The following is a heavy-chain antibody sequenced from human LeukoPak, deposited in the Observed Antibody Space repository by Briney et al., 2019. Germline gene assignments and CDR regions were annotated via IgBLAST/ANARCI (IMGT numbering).Heavy chain of an antibody. CDR3: ARGRFLSRGLRYFDWLPTAPEYNWFDP. CDR1: GFTFISYT. V-gene: IGHV4-34*01. D-gene: IGHD3-9*01. J-gene: IGHJ5*02. CDR2: FNHSGRT. Sequence: KPGGSLRLSCAASGFTFISYTMGWTARPPGKGWRGIGEFNHSGRTNTNPSLKSRVTISVDTSKNQFSLKLSSVTAADTAVYYCARGRFLSRGLRYFDWLPTAPEYNWFDPWGQGILVTVSS.